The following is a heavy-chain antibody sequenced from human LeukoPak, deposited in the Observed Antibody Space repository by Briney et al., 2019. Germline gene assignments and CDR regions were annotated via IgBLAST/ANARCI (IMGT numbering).Heavy chain of an antibody. V-gene: IGHV3-7*01. CDR3: ARDKGGMVPFDY. D-gene: IGHD3-10*01. CDR2: IKQGGSEK. CDR1: GFTFSSYA. Sequence: PGGSLRLSCAASGFTFSSYAVHWVRQAPGKGLEWVANIKQGGSEKNYVDSVKGRFTIARDDAKNSLYLQMNSLRAEDTAVYFCARDKGGMVPFDYWGQGTLVTVSS. J-gene: IGHJ4*02.